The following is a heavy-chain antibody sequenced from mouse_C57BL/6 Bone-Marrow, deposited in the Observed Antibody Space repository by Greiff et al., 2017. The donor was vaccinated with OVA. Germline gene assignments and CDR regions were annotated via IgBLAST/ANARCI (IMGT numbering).Heavy chain of an antibody. CDR1: GYTFTEYT. V-gene: IGHV1-62-2*01. CDR3: ARHEALYYYGMYFDY. Sequence: VKLMESGAELVKPGASVKLSCKASGYTFTEYTIHWVKQRSGQGLEWIGWFYPGSGSIKYNEKFKDKATLTADKSSSTIYMELSRLTSEDSAVYFCARHEALYYYGMYFDYWGQGTTLTVSS. CDR2: FYPGSGSI. D-gene: IGHD1-1*01. J-gene: IGHJ2*01.